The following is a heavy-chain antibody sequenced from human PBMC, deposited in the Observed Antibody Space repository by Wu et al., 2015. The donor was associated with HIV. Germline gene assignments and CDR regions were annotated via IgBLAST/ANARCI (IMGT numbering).Heavy chain of an antibody. Sequence: QVQLVQSGAVVKKPGASVKVSCKASGYTFTGYYIHWVRQAPGQGLEWMGWINPNSGGTNYAQSFQGRVTMTRDTSISTAYMELTRLRSDDTAVYYCARSAYVVFGGRKNDLDRWFDPWADGTRGHRLL. V-gene: IGHV1-2*02. CDR3: ARSAYVVFGGRKNDLDRWFDP. D-gene: IGHD3-3*01. CDR1: GYTFTGYY. CDR2: INPNSGGT. J-gene: IGHJ5*02.